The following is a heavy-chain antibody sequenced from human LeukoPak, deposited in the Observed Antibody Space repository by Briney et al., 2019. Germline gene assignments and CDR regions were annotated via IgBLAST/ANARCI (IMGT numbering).Heavy chain of an antibody. V-gene: IGHV3-74*01. J-gene: IGHJ3*02. CDR2: INPNGRST. CDR1: GFPFSTFW. D-gene: IGHD3-22*01. CDR3: ARVVHYYDSTGLTHDAFDI. Sequence: PGGSLRLSCATSGFPFSTFWMHWVRQVPGKGLVWVSRINPNGRSTAYADSVKGRFTISRDNSKNRLFLQMNSLRTEDTAVYYCARVVHYYDSTGLTHDAFDIWGQGTMVTVSS.